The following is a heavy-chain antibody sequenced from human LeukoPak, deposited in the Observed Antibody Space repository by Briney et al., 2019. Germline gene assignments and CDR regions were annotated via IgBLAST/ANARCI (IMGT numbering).Heavy chain of an antibody. CDR3: AKDRSYCSSTSCYNWFDL. V-gene: IGHV3-23*01. CDR1: GFTFSSYA. D-gene: IGHD2-2*01. Sequence: QTGGSLRLSCAASGFTFSSYAMSWVRQAPGKGLEWVSAISGSGGSTYYADSVKGRFTISRDNSKNTLYLQMNSLRAEDTAVYYCAKDRSYCSSTSCYNWFDLWGQGTLVTVSS. J-gene: IGHJ5*02. CDR2: ISGSGGST.